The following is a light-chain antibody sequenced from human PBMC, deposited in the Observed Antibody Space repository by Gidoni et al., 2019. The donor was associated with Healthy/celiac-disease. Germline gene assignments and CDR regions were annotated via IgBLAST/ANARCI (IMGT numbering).Light chain of an antibody. V-gene: IGKV3-11*01. CDR1: QSVSSY. Sequence: DIVFTQSPATLSLSPGERATLSCRASQSVSSYLAWYQQKPGQAPRLLIYDASNRATGIPARLSGSGSGTDFTLTISSLEPEDLAVYYCQQRSNWPLTFGGGTKVEIK. CDR2: DAS. CDR3: QQRSNWPLT. J-gene: IGKJ4*01.